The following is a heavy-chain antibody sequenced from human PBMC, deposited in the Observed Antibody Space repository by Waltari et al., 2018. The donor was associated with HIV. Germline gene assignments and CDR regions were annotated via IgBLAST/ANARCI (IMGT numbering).Heavy chain of an antibody. J-gene: IGHJ6*02. V-gene: IGHV3-74*01. CDR3: ARGQYYSMDV. CDR1: GFTFSSDW. CDR2: INRDGSTI. Sequence: EVQLVESGGGLVQPGGSLRLSCSASGFTFSSDWMPWVRQAPGKGLVWVSGINRDGSTIRYADSVKGRFTISRDNAKNTLYLQMNSLRAEDTALYYCARGQYYSMDVWGQGTTVTVSS. D-gene: IGHD3-10*01.